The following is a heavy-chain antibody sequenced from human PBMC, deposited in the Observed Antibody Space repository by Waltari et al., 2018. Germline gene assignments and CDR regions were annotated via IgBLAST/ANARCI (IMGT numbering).Heavy chain of an antibody. Sequence: QLQLQQSGPGLVKPSESLSPTCAVSGDPMGRPDFWSWVRQSPGKGLEWIGQVHRSGRTNYNPSLASRVTMSIDTSNNQFSLKVTSATAADTAIYYCARDRGRGLYLDSWGQGILVTVSP. D-gene: IGHD2-15*01. V-gene: IGHV4-4*02. CDR3: ARDRGRGLYLDS. CDR1: GDPMGRPDF. J-gene: IGHJ4*02. CDR2: VHRSGRT.